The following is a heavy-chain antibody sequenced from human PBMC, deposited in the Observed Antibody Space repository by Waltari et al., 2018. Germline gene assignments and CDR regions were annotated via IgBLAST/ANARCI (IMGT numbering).Heavy chain of an antibody. CDR1: GYTFTDYY. D-gene: IGHD2-2*01. V-gene: IGHV1-69-2*01. CDR2: VDPEDGET. Sequence: EVQLVQSGAEVKKPGATVKISCKASGYTFTDYYMHWVQPAPGKGLEWMGRVDPEDGETIYAEKFQGRVTITADTSTDTAYMELSSLRSEDTAVYYCATAGTDQLLDNYYYYMDVWGKGTTVTVSS. J-gene: IGHJ6*03. CDR3: ATAGTDQLLDNYYYYMDV.